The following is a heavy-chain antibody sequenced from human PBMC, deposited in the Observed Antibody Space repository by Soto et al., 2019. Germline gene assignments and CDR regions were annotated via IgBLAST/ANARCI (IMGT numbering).Heavy chain of an antibody. Sequence: XGCLRLSCAACGFSVSTYCMNWVGQAPGKGLEWVSSISSKGSYIYYTPSVKGRFTISRDNAKNSVYLQMNSLRAEDTAVYYCGRDRSHYAGVGKIDPWGQGTLVTVPS. J-gene: IGHJ5*02. CDR1: GFSVSTYC. V-gene: IGHV3-21*01. CDR2: ISSKGSYI. CDR3: GRDRSHYAGVGKIDP. D-gene: IGHD3-10*01.